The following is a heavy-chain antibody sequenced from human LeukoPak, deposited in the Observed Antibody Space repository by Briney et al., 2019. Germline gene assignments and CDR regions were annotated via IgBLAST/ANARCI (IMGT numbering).Heavy chain of an antibody. V-gene: IGHV3-23*01. CDR3: AKPYYYDSSGYYQYFDY. CDR2: ISGSGGST. Sequence: GGSLRLSCAASGFTFSSYAMSWVRQAPGKGLEWVSAISGSGGSTYYADSVKGRFTISRDNSKNTLYPQMNSLRAEDTAVYYCAKPYYYDSSGYYQYFDYWGQGTLVTVSS. CDR1: GFTFSSYA. D-gene: IGHD3-22*01. J-gene: IGHJ4*02.